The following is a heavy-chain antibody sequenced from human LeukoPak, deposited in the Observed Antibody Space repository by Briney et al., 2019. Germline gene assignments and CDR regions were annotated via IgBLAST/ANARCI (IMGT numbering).Heavy chain of an antibody. Sequence: SVKVSCKASGGTVSSYAISWVRQAPGQGLEWMGGIIPIFGTANYAQKFQGRVTITADESTSTAYMELSSLRSEDTAVYYCARAPLGYCSSTSCATYNWFDPWGQGTLVTVSS. CDR3: ARAPLGYCSSTSCATYNWFDP. V-gene: IGHV1-69*13. CDR2: IIPIFGTA. J-gene: IGHJ5*02. D-gene: IGHD2-2*01. CDR1: GGTVSSYA.